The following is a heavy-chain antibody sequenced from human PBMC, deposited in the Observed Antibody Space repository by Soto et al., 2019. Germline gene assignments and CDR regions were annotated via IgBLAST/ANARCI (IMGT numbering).Heavy chain of an antibody. CDR1: GFSLSTSGVG. J-gene: IGHJ4*02. CDR2: IYWDDDK. D-gene: IGHD6-13*01. Sequence: QITLKESGPTLVKPTQTLTLTCTFSGFSLSTSGVGVGWIRQPPGKALEWLALIYWDDDKRYSPSLKSRLTIXKXISKNQAVLTMTNMDPVDTATYYCAHRLAATGLFDYWGQGTLVTVSS. CDR3: AHRLAATGLFDY. V-gene: IGHV2-5*02.